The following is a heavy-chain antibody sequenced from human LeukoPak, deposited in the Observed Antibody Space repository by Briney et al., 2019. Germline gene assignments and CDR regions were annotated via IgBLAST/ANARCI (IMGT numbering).Heavy chain of an antibody. CDR2: IIPIFGTA. CDR1: GGTFSSYA. D-gene: IGHD3-22*01. V-gene: IGHV1-69*05. CDR3: ARTYYDSSGFIPALYYMDV. Sequence: GASVKVSCKASGGTFSSYAISWVRQAPGQGLEWMGGIIPIFGTANYAQKLQGRATMTTDTSTSTAYMELRSLRSDDTAVYYCARTYYDSSGFIPALYYMDVWGKGTTVTISS. J-gene: IGHJ6*03.